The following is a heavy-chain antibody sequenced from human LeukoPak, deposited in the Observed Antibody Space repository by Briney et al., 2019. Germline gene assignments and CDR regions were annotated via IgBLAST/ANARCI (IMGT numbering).Heavy chain of an antibody. J-gene: IGHJ4*02. CDR3: ARDPGMAGARTVGYFDH. D-gene: IGHD6-13*01. V-gene: IGHV3-7*01. Sequence: GGSLRLSCAASGFTFSGYWMSWVRQAPGKGLEWVASIKKDGSDKYYVDSVKGRFTISRDNAKNSLSLQMISLRDEDTAVYYCARDPGMAGARTVGYFDHWGQGNLVTVSS. CDR1: GFTFSGYW. CDR2: IKKDGSDK.